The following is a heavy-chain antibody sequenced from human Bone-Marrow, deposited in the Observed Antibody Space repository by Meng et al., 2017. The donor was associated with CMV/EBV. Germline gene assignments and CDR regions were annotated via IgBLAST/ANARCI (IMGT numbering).Heavy chain of an antibody. CDR2: IYYTGST. Sequence: SETLSPTCTVSGGSISSSSYYWGWIRQPPGKGLEWIGRIYYTGSTCYNPSLKSRVAISVDTSKNQFSLKMSSVTAADTAVYYWARAYSSSWYGKYYYYYGMDVWGQGTTVTVSS. CDR1: GGSISSSSYY. CDR3: ARAYSSSWYGKYYYYYGMDV. J-gene: IGHJ6*02. D-gene: IGHD6-13*01. V-gene: IGHV4-39*07.